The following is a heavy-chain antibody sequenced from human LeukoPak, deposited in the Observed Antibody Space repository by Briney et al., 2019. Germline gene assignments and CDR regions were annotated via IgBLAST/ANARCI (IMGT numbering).Heavy chain of an antibody. J-gene: IGHJ1*01. CDR1: GYSISSSNW. D-gene: IGHD6-13*01. CDR2: IHYSGSA. V-gene: IGHV4-28*01. CDR3: ASRMYGSSGRYFHH. Sequence: SETLSLTCGVSGYSISSSNWWGRIRQPPGKGLEWIGYIHYSGSAYYNPSLKSRVTMSVDTSKNQFSLKLNSVTAVDTAVYYCASRMYGSSGRYFHHWGQGTLVTVSS.